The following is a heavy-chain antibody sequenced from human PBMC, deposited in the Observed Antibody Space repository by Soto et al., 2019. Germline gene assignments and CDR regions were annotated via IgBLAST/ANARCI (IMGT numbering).Heavy chain of an antibody. CDR1: GFTFSSYA. CDR2: ISGSGGST. J-gene: IGHJ4*02. CDR3: ANQVVVVTAMGY. Sequence: EVQLLESGGGLVQPGGSLRLSCAASGFTFSSYAMSWVRQAPGKGLEWVSAISGSGGSTYYADSVKGRFTISRDNSKNTLYLQMNSLRAEDTAVYYCANQVVVVTAMGYWGQGTLVTVSS. V-gene: IGHV3-23*01. D-gene: IGHD2-21*02.